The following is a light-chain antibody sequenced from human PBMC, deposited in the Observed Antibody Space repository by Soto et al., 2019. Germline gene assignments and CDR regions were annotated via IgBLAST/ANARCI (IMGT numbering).Light chain of an antibody. CDR2: DVS. CDR1: SSDFGGYNY. V-gene: IGLV2-14*01. CDR3: SSYTSSSTYVV. Sequence: ALTQPASVSGSPGQSITISCTGTSSDFGGYNYVSWYQQHPGKAPKLMIYDVSNRPSGVSNRFSGSKSGNTASLTISGLQAEDEADYYCSSYTSSSTYVVFGGGTKLTVL. J-gene: IGLJ2*01.